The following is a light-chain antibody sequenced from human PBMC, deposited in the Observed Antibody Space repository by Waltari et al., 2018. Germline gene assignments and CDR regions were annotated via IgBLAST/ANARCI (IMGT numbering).Light chain of an antibody. J-gene: IGLJ3*02. Sequence: QLVLTQSPSASASLGASVKLTCTLTTVHSSNATACHPRHPEKGPRFLMKLNSDGTHSRGDGIPDRFSGSSSGAERYLTISSLQSEDGAEYCCQTWVTGSQVFGGGTKLTVL. CDR3: QTWVTGSQV. CDR1: TVHSSNA. CDR2: LNSDGTH. V-gene: IGLV4-69*01.